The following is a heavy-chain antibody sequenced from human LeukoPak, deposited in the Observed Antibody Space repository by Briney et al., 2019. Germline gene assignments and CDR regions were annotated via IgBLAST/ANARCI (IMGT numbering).Heavy chain of an antibody. CDR1: GFTFNSYT. D-gene: IGHD1-14*01. V-gene: IGHV3-30-3*01. J-gene: IGHJ4*02. CDR3: AREFEATSNRGIIAY. Sequence: PGGSLRLSCAASGFTFNSYTMHWVRQAPGKGLEWVALVSYDGSTKYYGDSVKGQFTLSRDNSKNTLSLQMNSLRTEDTAVYYCAREFEATSNRGIIAYWGQGTLVIVSS. CDR2: VSYDGSTK.